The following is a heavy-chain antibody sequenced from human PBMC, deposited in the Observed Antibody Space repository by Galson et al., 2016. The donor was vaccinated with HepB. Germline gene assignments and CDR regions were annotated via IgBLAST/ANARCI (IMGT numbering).Heavy chain of an antibody. CDR2: IFDSGSA. Sequence: TLSLTCSVSGGSISSGTTYWSWIRQHPEKGLEWIGAIFDSGSAYYNPSLRSRVIISADTSKNQFSLKLSSVTAADTAVYYCARGTTTTFGVVTHYNWFDAWGQGTLATVSS. J-gene: IGHJ5*02. CDR1: GGSISSGTTY. V-gene: IGHV4-31*03. D-gene: IGHD3-3*01. CDR3: ARGTTTTFGVVTHYNWFDA.